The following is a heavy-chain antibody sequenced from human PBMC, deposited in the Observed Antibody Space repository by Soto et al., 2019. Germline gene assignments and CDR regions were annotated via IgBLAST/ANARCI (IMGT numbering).Heavy chain of an antibody. CDR2: ISFDGTDK. D-gene: IGHD3-22*01. CDR3: AKALYYYENRGAHFAFLI. CDR1: GFTFSGYG. J-gene: IGHJ3*02. Sequence: VRLSCAASGFTFSGYGIHWVRQAPGKGLEWVAVISFDGTDKYYADSVKGRFTISRDNSKNTVYLQMNSLRAEDTAVYHCAKALYYYENRGAHFAFLISGPALIVT. V-gene: IGHV3-30*18.